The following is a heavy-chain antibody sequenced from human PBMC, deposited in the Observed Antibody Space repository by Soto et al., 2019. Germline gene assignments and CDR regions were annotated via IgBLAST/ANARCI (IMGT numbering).Heavy chain of an antibody. J-gene: IGHJ3*02. CDR2: INPNSGGT. CDR3: ARGGPAYQDSCGYFYAFDI. D-gene: IGHD3-22*01. V-gene: IGHV1-2*04. Sequence: QVQLVQSGAEVKKPGASVKVSCKASGYTFTGYYMHWVRQAPGQGLEWMGWINPNSGGTNYAQKFQGWVTMARDTSISTAYMELSRLRSYDTAVYYCARGGPAYQDSCGYFYAFDIWGQGTMVTVSS. CDR1: GYTFTGYY.